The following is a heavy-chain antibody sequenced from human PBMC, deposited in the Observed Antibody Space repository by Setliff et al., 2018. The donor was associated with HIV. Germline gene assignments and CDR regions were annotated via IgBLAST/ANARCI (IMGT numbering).Heavy chain of an antibody. D-gene: IGHD3-22*01. Sequence: SETLSLTCTVSGASISSGGYYWSWIRQLPGKGLEWIGYIYYSGTTNYNPSLKSRVTISVDTSKNQFSLKLSSVTAADTAVYYCARIYYDSSGYILPYYYYYYYMDVWGKGTTVTVS. CDR1: GASISSGGYY. CDR2: IYYSGTT. J-gene: IGHJ6*03. V-gene: IGHV4-61*08. CDR3: ARIYYDSSGYILPYYYYYYYMDV.